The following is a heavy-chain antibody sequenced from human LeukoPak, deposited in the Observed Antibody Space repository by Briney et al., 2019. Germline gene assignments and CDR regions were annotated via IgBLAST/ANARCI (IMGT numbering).Heavy chain of an antibody. Sequence: PSETLSLTCAVYGGSFSGYYWKWIRQPPGKGLEWIGEINHSGSTNYNPSLKRRVTISVDTSKNQFSLKLSSVTDADTAVYYCARGDYGNWFDPWGQGTLVTGSS. D-gene: IGHD4/OR15-4a*01. J-gene: IGHJ5*02. V-gene: IGHV4-34*01. CDR1: GGSFSGYY. CDR3: ARGDYGNWFDP. CDR2: INHSGST.